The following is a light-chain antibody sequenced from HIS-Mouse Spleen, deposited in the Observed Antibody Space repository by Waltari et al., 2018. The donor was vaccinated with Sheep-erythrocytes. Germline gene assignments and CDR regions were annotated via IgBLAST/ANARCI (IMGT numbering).Light chain of an antibody. CDR1: SSVVGSYNL. V-gene: IGLV2-23*01. CDR3: CSYAGSSTPWV. J-gene: IGLJ3*02. CDR2: EGS. Sequence: QAALPQPASVSGSPGQSIPISCTGPSSVVGSYNLFPWYPQHPGKAPRLVIYEGSKRPSGVSNRFSGSKPGNTASLTISGLQAEDEADYYCCSYAGSSTPWVFGGGTQLTVL.